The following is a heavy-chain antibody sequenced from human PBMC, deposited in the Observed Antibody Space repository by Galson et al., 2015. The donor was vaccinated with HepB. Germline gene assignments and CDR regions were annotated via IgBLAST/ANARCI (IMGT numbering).Heavy chain of an antibody. CDR1: GGSTSNYY. V-gene: IGHV4-59*01. CDR2: IYNSGHT. D-gene: IGHD1-1*01. CDR3: GRWNEGFDY. Sequence: SETRSLTCTVSGGSTSNYYWSWIRQPPGKGLEWIGYIYNSGHTNYNPSLKSRVTISQDTSRNQLSLRLNSVTAADTALYYCGRWNEGFDYWGQGTLVTVAS. J-gene: IGHJ4*02.